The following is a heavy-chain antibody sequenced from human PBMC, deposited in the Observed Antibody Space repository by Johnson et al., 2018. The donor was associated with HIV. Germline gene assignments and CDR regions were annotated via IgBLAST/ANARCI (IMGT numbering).Heavy chain of an antibody. Sequence: VQLVESGGGVVQPGRSLRLSCAASGFTFNSYGMHWVRQAPGKGLEWVAVIWYDGSNKYYADSVKGRFTISRDNSKNTLYLQMNSLRAEDTAVYYCARLIVGAPGAFDIWGQGTMVTVSS. CDR2: IWYDGSNK. J-gene: IGHJ3*02. CDR3: ARLIVGAPGAFDI. D-gene: IGHD1-26*01. CDR1: GFTFNSYG. V-gene: IGHV3-33*01.